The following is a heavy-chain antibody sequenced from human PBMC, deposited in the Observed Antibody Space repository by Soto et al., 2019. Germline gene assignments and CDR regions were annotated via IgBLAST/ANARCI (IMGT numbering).Heavy chain of an antibody. V-gene: IGHV4-4*02. Sequence: QVQLQESGPGLVKPSGTLSLTCAVSGDSVSSPYYWCWVRQPPGKGLEWIGEVFHTGTTSYNPSLRSRVTISMDKSHNQFALALSSVTAADTAVYYCARSAGWYAVHSWGPGTLVIVSS. CDR1: GDSVSSPYY. CDR3: ARSAGWYAVHS. CDR2: VFHTGTT. D-gene: IGHD6-19*01. J-gene: IGHJ4*02.